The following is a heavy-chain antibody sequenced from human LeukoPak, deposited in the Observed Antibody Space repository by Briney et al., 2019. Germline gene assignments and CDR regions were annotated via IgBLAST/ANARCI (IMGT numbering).Heavy chain of an antibody. CDR1: GGSISSGGYY. J-gene: IGHJ5*02. Sequence: SETLSLTCTVSGGSISSGGYYWSWIRQHPGKGLEWIGYIYYSGSTYYNPSLKRRVTISVDTSKNQFSLKLSSVTAADTAVYYCARGGPAASSRRWFDPWGQGTLVTVSS. CDR3: ARGGPAASSRRWFDP. D-gene: IGHD2-2*01. CDR2: IYYSGST. V-gene: IGHV4-31*03.